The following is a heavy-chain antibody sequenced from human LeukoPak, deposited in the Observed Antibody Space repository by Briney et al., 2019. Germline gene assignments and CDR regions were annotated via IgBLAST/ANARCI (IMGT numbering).Heavy chain of an antibody. CDR1: EFTFSNYA. CDR2: LTSGGSS. CDR3: AKGLGSGSYYNVFDY. D-gene: IGHD3-10*01. Sequence: GGSLRLSCAASEFTFSNYAMSWVRQAPGKGLEWVSSLTSGGSSHYADSVKGRLTISRDNSRNTLYLQMNSLRAEDTAVYYCAKGLGSGSYYNVFDYWGQGTLVTVSS. V-gene: IGHV3-23*01. J-gene: IGHJ4*02.